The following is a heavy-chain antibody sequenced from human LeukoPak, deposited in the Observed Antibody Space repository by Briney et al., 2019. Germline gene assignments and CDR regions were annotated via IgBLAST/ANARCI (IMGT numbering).Heavy chain of an antibody. CDR1: RFTLSNYW. CDR3: ARQRGSGCLDY. Sequence: GGSLRLSCAVSRFTLSNYWMSWVRQAPGKGLEWVANIKQDGSETYYVDSVKGRFTISRDNAKNSLSLQMNSLRAEDTAVYYCARQRGSGCLDYWGQGTLVTVSS. V-gene: IGHV3-7*01. J-gene: IGHJ4*02. D-gene: IGHD6-19*01. CDR2: IKQDGSET.